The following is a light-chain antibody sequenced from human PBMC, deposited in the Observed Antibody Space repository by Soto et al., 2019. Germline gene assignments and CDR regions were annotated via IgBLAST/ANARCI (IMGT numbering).Light chain of an antibody. CDR1: QSISSW. J-gene: IGKJ1*01. V-gene: IGKV1-5*01. Sequence: IKMSQSPSALSAYVGDRVTITCRASQSISSWLAWYQQKPGKAPKLLIYDASSLESGVPSRFSGSGSGTEFTLTISSLQPDDFATYYCQQYNSYPKTFGQGTKVAI. CDR3: QQYNSYPKT. CDR2: DAS.